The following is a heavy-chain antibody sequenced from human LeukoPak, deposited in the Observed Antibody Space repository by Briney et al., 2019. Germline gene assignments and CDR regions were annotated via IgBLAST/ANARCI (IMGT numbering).Heavy chain of an antibody. CDR3: ARDAIRSMVRGVIDY. CDR2: ISSSGSTI. Sequence: GGSLRLSCAASGFTFSDYYMSWIRQAPGKGLEWVSYISSSGSTIYYADSVKGRFTISRDNAKNSLYLQMNSLRAEDTAVYYCARDAIRSMVRGVIDYWGQGTLVTVSS. J-gene: IGHJ4*02. CDR1: GFTFSDYY. V-gene: IGHV3-11*01. D-gene: IGHD3-10*01.